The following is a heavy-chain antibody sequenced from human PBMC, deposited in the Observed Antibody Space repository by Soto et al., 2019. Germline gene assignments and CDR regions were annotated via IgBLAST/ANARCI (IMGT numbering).Heavy chain of an antibody. CDR3: AKEASPWGNADPVDY. CDR2: ISGSGDTT. CDR1: GFTFRGYA. D-gene: IGHD3-16*01. Sequence: EVQLLESGGGLVQPGGSLRLSCAASGFTFRGYAMSWVRQAPRKGLEWVSIISGSGDTTYYADSVKGRFTISRDNSKNTLFLQMDSLRAEDTAVYYCAKEASPWGNADPVDYWGQGTLVTVSS. V-gene: IGHV3-23*01. J-gene: IGHJ4*02.